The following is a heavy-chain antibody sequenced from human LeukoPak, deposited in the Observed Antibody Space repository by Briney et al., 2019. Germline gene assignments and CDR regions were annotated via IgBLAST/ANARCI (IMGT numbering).Heavy chain of an antibody. V-gene: IGHV4-39*01. Sequence: SETLSLTYTVSGGSISSSSYYWGWIRQPPGKGLEWIGSIYYSGSTYYNPSLKSRVTISVDTSKNQFSLKLSSVTAADTAVYYCARRAGGFDYWGQGTLVTVSS. D-gene: IGHD3-16*01. CDR1: GGSISSSSYY. CDR3: ARRAGGFDY. CDR2: IYYSGST. J-gene: IGHJ4*02.